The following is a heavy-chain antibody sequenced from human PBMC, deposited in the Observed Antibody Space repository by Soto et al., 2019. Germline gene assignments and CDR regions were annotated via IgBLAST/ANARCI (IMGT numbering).Heavy chain of an antibody. CDR2: IDPSDSQT. V-gene: IGHV5-10-1*01. CDR3: ARQIYDADTGPNFQYYFDS. J-gene: IGHJ4*02. D-gene: IGHD5-18*01. CDR1: GYSFAGYW. Sequence: GESLKISCKGSGYSFAGYWITWVRQKPGKGLEWMGRIDPSDSQTYYSPSFRGHVTISATKSITTVFLQWSSLRASDTAMYYCARQIYDADTGPNFQYYFDSWGQGTPVTVSA.